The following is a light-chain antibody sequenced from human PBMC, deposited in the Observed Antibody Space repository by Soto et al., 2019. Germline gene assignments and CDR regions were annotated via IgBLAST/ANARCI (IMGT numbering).Light chain of an antibody. CDR1: QSVSYSY. Sequence: DIMLTQSPGILSLSPGERSTLSCRASQSVSYSYLAWYQHKPGQAPRLLIYGASRRATGVPDRFSGSGSGTDFTRTINRLEPEDFAVYYCHQYGSSPRPFGQGTKVEI. CDR3: HQYGSSPRP. J-gene: IGKJ1*01. V-gene: IGKV3-20*01. CDR2: GAS.